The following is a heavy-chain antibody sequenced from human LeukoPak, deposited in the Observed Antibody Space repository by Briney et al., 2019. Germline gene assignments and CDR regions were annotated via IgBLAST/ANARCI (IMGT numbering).Heavy chain of an antibody. J-gene: IGHJ4*02. CDR3: ARDPGGIKTKVVTPPHYFDH. CDR2: ISSSSSTI. CDR1: GFTFSSYS. Sequence: GGSLRLSCAASGFTFSSYSMNWVRQAPGKGLEWVSYISSSSSTIYYADSVKGRFTISRDNAKNSLYLQMNSLRAEDTAVYYCARDPGGIKTKVVTPPHYFDHWGQGTLVIVSS. D-gene: IGHD4-23*01. V-gene: IGHV3-48*01.